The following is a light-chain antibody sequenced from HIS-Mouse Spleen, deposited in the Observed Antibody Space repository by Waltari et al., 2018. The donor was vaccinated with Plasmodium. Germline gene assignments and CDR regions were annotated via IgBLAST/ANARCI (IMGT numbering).Light chain of an antibody. V-gene: IGKV3-20*01. CDR1: QRVSSSY. Sequence: EIVLTQSPATLSLSPGERATLSCRASQRVSSSYLAWYQQKPGQAPRRLSYGASSRATGIPDRFSGSGSGTDFTFTISRLEPEDFAVYYCQQYGSSPYTFGQGTKLEIK. J-gene: IGKJ2*01. CDR3: QQYGSSPYT. CDR2: GAS.